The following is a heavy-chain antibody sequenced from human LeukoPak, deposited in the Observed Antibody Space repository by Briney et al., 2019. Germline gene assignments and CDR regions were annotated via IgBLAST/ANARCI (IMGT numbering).Heavy chain of an antibody. D-gene: IGHD1-26*01. V-gene: IGHV1-2*02. CDR1: GYTFTGYY. CDR2: INPNSGGT. J-gene: IGHJ6*03. CDR3: ARVSALPDYYYYYYMDV. Sequence: GASVKVSCKASGYTFTGYYMHWVRQAPGQGLEWMGWINPNSGGTNYAQKFQGRVTMTRDTSISTAYMELSRLRSDDTAVYYCARVSALPDYYYYYYMDVWGKGTTVTVSS.